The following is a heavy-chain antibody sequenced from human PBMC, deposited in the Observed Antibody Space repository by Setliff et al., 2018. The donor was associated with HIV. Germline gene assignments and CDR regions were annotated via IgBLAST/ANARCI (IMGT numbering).Heavy chain of an antibody. CDR3: ARAPNSPYYSNFWYADH. V-gene: IGHV5-51*01. D-gene: IGHD3-22*01. Sequence: PGESLKISCKTSGYSFNTYWIGWVRQMPGKGLAWMAIFYPGDSDTRYSPSFQSQVTVSADKSIGTAYLQWDSLKASDTALYFCARAPNSPYYSNFWYADHWGQGTLVTVSS. CDR2: FYPGDSDT. J-gene: IGHJ5*02. CDR1: GYSFNTYW.